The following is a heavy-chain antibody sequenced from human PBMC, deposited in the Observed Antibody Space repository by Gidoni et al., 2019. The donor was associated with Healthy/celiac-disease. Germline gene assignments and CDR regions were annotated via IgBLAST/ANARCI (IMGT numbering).Heavy chain of an antibody. J-gene: IGHJ6*02. D-gene: IGHD3-16*01. V-gene: IGHV3-30*03. Sequence: QVQLVESGVCVVQPGRSLRLSCAASGFTFSSYGMHLVRQAPGKGLEWVAVISYEGSNKYYADAVKGRFTISRDNSKNTLYLQMNSLRAEDTAVYYCARDTEDWGYGMDVWGQGTTVTVSS. CDR1: GFTFSSYG. CDR3: ARDTEDWGYGMDV. CDR2: ISYEGSNK.